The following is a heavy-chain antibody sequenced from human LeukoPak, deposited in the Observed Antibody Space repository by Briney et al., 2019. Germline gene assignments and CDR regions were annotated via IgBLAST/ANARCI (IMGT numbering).Heavy chain of an antibody. CDR2: FSGHTVAT. Sequence: PGGSLRLSCAASGFTFSSYAMSWVRQAPGKGLEWVSTFSGHTVATYYADSVKGRFTISRDNSKNTLHLQMNSLRAEDTAIYYCAGYYYGAGSYPPLWGQGTLVTVSS. J-gene: IGHJ4*02. CDR3: AGYYYGAGSYPPL. D-gene: IGHD3-10*01. V-gene: IGHV3-23*01. CDR1: GFTFSSYA.